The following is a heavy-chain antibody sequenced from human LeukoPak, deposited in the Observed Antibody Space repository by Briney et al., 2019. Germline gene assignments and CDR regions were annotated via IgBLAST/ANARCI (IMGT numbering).Heavy chain of an antibody. Sequence: GGSLRLSCVASGFTFSNYEMNWVRQAPGKGLEWISYISSSGRTIYYADSVKGRFTISRDNAKNSLYLQMNSLRAEDTAVYYCAELGITMIGGVWGKGTTVTISS. V-gene: IGHV3-48*03. D-gene: IGHD3-10*02. CDR2: ISSSGRTI. CDR3: AELGITMIGGV. J-gene: IGHJ6*04. CDR1: GFTFSNYE.